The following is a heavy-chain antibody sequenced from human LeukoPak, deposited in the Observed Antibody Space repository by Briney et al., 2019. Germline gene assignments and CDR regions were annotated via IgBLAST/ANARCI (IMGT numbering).Heavy chain of an antibody. Sequence: RASVKVSCKASGYTFTGHYMHWVRQAPGQGLEWMGWINPNSGGTNYAQKFQGRVTMTRDTSISTAYMELSRLRSDDTAVYYCARDSGYCSSTSCPGGYWGQGTLVTVSS. J-gene: IGHJ4*02. CDR3: ARDSGYCSSTSCPGGY. D-gene: IGHD2-2*01. CDR1: GYTFTGHY. CDR2: INPNSGGT. V-gene: IGHV1-2*02.